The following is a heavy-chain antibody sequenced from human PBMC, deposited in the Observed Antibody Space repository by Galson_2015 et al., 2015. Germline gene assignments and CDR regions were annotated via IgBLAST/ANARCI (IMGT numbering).Heavy chain of an antibody. V-gene: IGHV3-21*01. CDR2: ITGSSIYI. Sequence: SLRLSCAASGFTFSTYTMNWVRQAPRKGLEWVSSITGSSIYIYYADSVKGRFTISRDNAKNSLYLQMNSLRAEDTAVYYCAREDYGDYFHYAMDVWGQGTTVTVSS. CDR3: AREDYGDYFHYAMDV. D-gene: IGHD4-17*01. CDR1: GFTFSTYT. J-gene: IGHJ6*02.